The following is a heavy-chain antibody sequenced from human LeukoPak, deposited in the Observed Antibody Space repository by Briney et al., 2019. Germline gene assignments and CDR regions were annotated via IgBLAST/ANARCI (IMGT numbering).Heavy chain of an antibody. CDR1: GFTFSSYG. V-gene: IGHV3-53*01. CDR2: IYGGGTT. Sequence: GSLRLSCAASGFTFSSYGMHWVRQAPGKGLEWVSLIYGGGTTYYADSVKGRFTISRDNSKNTLYLQMNSLRAEDTAVYYCARGMGSSWYYFDYWGQGTLVTVSS. CDR3: ARGMGSSWYYFDY. J-gene: IGHJ4*02. D-gene: IGHD6-13*01.